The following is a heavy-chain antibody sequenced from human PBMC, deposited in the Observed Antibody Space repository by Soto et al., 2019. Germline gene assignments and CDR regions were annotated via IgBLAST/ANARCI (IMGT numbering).Heavy chain of an antibody. CDR2: VSYDGHNS. Sequence: QVQLVESGGGVVQPGRSLRLSCAASGFTFSSYGMHWVRQAPGKGLEWVATVSYDGHNSYYAGSVKGRFTASRDNSENTLYLQLNSLRAEDTAVYYCAKGGVTTIMWASDNWGQGTLVTVSS. V-gene: IGHV3-30*18. CDR3: AKGGVTTIMWASDN. J-gene: IGHJ4*02. CDR1: GFTFSSYG. D-gene: IGHD4-4*01.